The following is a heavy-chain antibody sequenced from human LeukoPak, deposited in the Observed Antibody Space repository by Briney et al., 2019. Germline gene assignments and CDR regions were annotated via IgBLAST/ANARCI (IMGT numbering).Heavy chain of an antibody. Sequence: GGSLRLSCAASGFTFSSYAMHWVRQAPGKGLEWVSAISGSGGSTYYADSVKGRFTISRDNSKNTLYLQMNSLRAEDTAVYYCAKDQVIEDRSYYDSSGYSDYWGQGTLVTVSS. D-gene: IGHD3-22*01. CDR2: ISGSGGST. CDR1: GFTFSSYA. CDR3: AKDQVIEDRSYYDSSGYSDY. V-gene: IGHV3-23*01. J-gene: IGHJ4*02.